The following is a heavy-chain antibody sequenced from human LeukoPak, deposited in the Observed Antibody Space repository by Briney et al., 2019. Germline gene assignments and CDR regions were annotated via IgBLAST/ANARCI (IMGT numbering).Heavy chain of an antibody. CDR2: ISAYNGNT. V-gene: IGHV1-18*01. Sequence: SVNVSFKASGYTFSIYGFSWVRPAPGQGLEWVAWISAYNGNTNYAQKFQGRVTMTTDTSTSSAYMELRSVRSDDTAVYYCARGGYSYGYMGYFDYWGQGTLVTVSS. D-gene: IGHD5-18*01. CDR3: ARGGYSYGYMGYFDY. CDR1: GYTFSIYG. J-gene: IGHJ4*02.